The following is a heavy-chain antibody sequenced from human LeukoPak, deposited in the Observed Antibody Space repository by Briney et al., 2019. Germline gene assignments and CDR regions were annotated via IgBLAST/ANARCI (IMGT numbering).Heavy chain of an antibody. D-gene: IGHD2-2*01. V-gene: IGHV4-61*02. CDR1: GGSISSGSYY. CDR3: ARVGGPYCSSTSCYGRFDP. CDR2: IYTSGST. J-gene: IGHJ5*02. Sequence: SQTLSLTCTVSGGSISSGSYYWSWIRQPAGKGLERIGRIYTSGSTNYNPSLKSRVTISVDTSKNQFSLKPSSVTAADTAVYYCARVGGPYCSSTSCYGRFDPWGQGTLVTVSS.